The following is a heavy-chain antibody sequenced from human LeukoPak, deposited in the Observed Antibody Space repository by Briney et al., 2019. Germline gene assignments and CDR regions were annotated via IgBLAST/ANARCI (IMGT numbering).Heavy chain of an antibody. Sequence: ASVRVSCKASGYTFTTHDINWVRQAPGGGLEWMGWIDPTNQNTYYAQKFQGRVTMTRNTSISTTYMELSSLRSEDTAVYCARGALLWFGELFDVWGQGTLIAVSS. CDR3: ARGALLWFGELFDV. D-gene: IGHD3-10*01. CDR1: GYTFTTHD. CDR2: IDPTNQNT. V-gene: IGHV1-8*01. J-gene: IGHJ3*01.